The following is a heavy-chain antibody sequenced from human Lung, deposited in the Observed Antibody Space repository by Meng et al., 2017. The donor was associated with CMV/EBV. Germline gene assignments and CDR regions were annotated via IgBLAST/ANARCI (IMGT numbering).Heavy chain of an antibody. CDR1: GYTSIGYY. J-gene: IGHJ3*01. D-gene: IGHD2-21*01. CDR3: ARVQFLETANDAFDL. CDR2: IHPYTGDT. Sequence: ASVKVSXKASGYTSIGYYMHWVRQAPGQGLEWMGWIHPYTGDTNYAQKFQGRVIMTRDMSINTVYMELSRLRTDDTAVYYCARVQFLETANDAFDLWGQGTMVTVSS. V-gene: IGHV1-2*02.